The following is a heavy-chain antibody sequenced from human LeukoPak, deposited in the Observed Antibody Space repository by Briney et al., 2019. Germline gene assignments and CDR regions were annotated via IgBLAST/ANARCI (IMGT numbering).Heavy chain of an antibody. CDR3: AGPYSSSLRYFQH. CDR2: ISVSGGST. V-gene: IGHV3-23*01. J-gene: IGHJ1*01. Sequence: PGGSLRLSCAASGFTFTSYAMTWVRQAPGKGLEWVSGISVSGGSTYYVDSVKGRFTISRDNSENTLYLQMNSLRAEDTAVYYCAGPYSSSLRYFQHWGQGTLVTVSS. CDR1: GFTFTSYA. D-gene: IGHD6-13*01.